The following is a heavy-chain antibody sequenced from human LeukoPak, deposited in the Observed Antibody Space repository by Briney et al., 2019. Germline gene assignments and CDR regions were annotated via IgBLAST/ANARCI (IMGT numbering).Heavy chain of an antibody. Sequence: GGSLRLSCAASGFTFSSYGMHWVRQAPGKGLEWVAFIRYDGSSEYYADSVKGRFTISRDNSKNTLSLQMNSLRPEDMAIYYCAKDLTTVTSQGDYWGQGTVVTVSS. V-gene: IGHV3-30*02. CDR2: IRYDGSSE. CDR1: GFTFSSYG. D-gene: IGHD4-17*01. CDR3: AKDLTTVTSQGDY. J-gene: IGHJ4*02.